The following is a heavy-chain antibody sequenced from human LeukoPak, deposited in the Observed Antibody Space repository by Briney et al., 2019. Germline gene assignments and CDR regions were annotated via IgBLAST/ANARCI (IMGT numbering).Heavy chain of an antibody. Sequence: GGSLRLSCAASGFTFTTYAIIWVRQAPGKGLEWVAVISYDGSNKYYADSVKGRFTISRDNSKNTLYLQMNSLRAEDTAVYYCAKVMQPGWGAFDIWGQGTMVTVSS. CDR2: ISYDGSNK. D-gene: IGHD3-16*01. V-gene: IGHV3-30*18. CDR1: GFTFTTYA. J-gene: IGHJ3*02. CDR3: AKVMQPGWGAFDI.